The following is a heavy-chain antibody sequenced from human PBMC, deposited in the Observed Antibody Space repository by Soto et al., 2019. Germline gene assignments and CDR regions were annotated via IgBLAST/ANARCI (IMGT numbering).Heavy chain of an antibody. CDR3: AKYALGGMDV. V-gene: IGHV4-38-2*01. CDR1: GYSISSGYY. CDR2: IYHSGNT. J-gene: IGHJ6*02. Sequence: NPSETLSLTCAVSGYSISSGYYWGWIRQPPGKGLEWIGSIYHSGNTYYNPSLKSRVTISVDTSKNQFSLKLSSVTAADTAVYYCAKYALGGMDVLGQGTTVTVSS. D-gene: IGHD2-2*01.